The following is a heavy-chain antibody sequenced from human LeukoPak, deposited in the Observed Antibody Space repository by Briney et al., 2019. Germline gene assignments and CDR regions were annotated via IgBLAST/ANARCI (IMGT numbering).Heavy chain of an antibody. D-gene: IGHD6-13*01. J-gene: IGHJ4*02. CDR3: ARRGWVSGYSRSLFGY. CDR2: INPSGGST. CDR1: GYTFTSYY. V-gene: IGHV1-46*01. Sequence: ASVKVSCKASGYTFTSYYMHWVRQAPGQGLEWMGIINPSGGSTSYAQKFQGRVTMTRDTSISTAYMELSSLRSDDTAVYYCARRGWVSGYSRSLFGYWGQGTLVTVSS.